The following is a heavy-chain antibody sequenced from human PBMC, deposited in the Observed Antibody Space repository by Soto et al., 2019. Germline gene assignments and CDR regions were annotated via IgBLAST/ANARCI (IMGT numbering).Heavy chain of an antibody. J-gene: IGHJ4*02. CDR3: ARHGPIAAAGTVFDY. CDR2: FFIGGNT. D-gene: IGHD6-13*01. Sequence: SETLSLTCTVSGGSITGGSISSTTYYWGWMRQSPGKGLEWIASFFIGGNTYYNPSLKSRVTTSVDTSKNQFSLKLSSVTAADTAVYYCARHGPIAAAGTVFDYWGQGTLVTVS. CDR1: GGSITGGSISSTTYY. V-gene: IGHV4-39*01.